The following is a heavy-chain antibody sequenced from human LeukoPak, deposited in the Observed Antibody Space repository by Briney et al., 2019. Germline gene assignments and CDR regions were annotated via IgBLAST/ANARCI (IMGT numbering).Heavy chain of an antibody. CDR2: IIPIFGTA. D-gene: IGHD3-10*01. Sequence: ASVKVSSMASGYTFSSYAISWVRQAPGQGLEWMGGIIPIFGTANYAQKFQGRVTITADESTSTAYIELSSLRSEDTAVYYCVSGRAEDFDYWGQGTLVTVSS. V-gene: IGHV1-69*13. J-gene: IGHJ4*02. CDR3: VSGRAEDFDY. CDR1: GYTFSSYA.